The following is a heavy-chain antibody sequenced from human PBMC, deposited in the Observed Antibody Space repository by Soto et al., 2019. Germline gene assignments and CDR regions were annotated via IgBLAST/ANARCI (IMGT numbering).Heavy chain of an antibody. CDR2: IIPVFGTP. CDR1: GVSLSNYG. D-gene: IGHD3-22*01. V-gene: IGHV1-69*12. Sequence: QVQLVQSGAEVKKPGSSVKVSCKASGVSLSNYGISWVRQAPGQGLEWMGAIIPVFGTPNYAQKFQDRVKITADESTTTVYMEVRSLTSEDTAVYYCARGDATKIVVTTYYAMDVWGQGTTVTVSS. CDR3: ARGDATKIVVTTYYAMDV. J-gene: IGHJ6*02.